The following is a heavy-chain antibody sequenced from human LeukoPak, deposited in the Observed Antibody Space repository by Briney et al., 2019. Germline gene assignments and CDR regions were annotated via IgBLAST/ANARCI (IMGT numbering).Heavy chain of an antibody. D-gene: IGHD7-27*01. V-gene: IGHV3-21*06. CDR2: ISSGSSYI. Sequence: PGGSLRLSCSGSGFTFMTYSMTWVRQAPGKGLEWVASISSGSSYIKYSDSVRGRFVVSRDNVKNSMYLQTSSLRAEDTAVYYCARLTGRDYYYYYMDVWGKGTTVTVSS. CDR1: GFTFMTYS. CDR3: ARLTGRDYYYYYMDV. J-gene: IGHJ6*03.